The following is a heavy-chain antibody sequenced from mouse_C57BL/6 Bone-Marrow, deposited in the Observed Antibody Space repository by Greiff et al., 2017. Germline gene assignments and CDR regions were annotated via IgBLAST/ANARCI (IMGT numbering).Heavy chain of an antibody. CDR2: IHPNSGST. CDR1: GYTFTSYW. CDR3: ARWGVTGFDY. Sequence: QVQLQQSGAELVKPGASVKLSCKASGYTFTSYWMHWVKQRPGQGLEWIGMIHPNSGSTNYNEKFKSKATLTVDKSSSTAYMQLSSLTSEDSAVYYCARWGVTGFDYWGQGTTLTVSS. D-gene: IGHD2-2*01. J-gene: IGHJ2*01. V-gene: IGHV1-64*01.